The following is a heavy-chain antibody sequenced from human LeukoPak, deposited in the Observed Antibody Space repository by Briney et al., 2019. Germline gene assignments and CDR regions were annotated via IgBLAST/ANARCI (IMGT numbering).Heavy chain of an antibody. V-gene: IGHV1-46*01. CDR1: GYTFTSYY. D-gene: IGHD6-19*01. J-gene: IGHJ5*02. Sequence: ASVKVSCKASGYTFTSYYMHWVRQAPGQGLEWMGIINPSGGSTSYAQKSQGRVTMTRDTSTSTVYMELSSLRSEDTAVYYCARAVGRNWFDPWGQGTLVTVSS. CDR2: INPSGGST. CDR3: ARAVGRNWFDP.